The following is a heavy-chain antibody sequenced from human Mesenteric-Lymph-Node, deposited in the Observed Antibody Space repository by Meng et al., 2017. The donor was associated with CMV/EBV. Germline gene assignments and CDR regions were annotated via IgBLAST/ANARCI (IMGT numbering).Heavy chain of an antibody. CDR2: ISGSGGST. D-gene: IGHD6-19*01. CDR3: ARTYRSGGGAQNWFDP. J-gene: IGHJ5*02. Sequence: GGSLRLSCAASGFTFSSYAMSWVRQAPGKGLEWVSAISGSGGSTYYADSVKGRFTISRDNSKNTLYLQMNSLRAEDTAVYYCARTYRSGGGAQNWFDPWGQGTLVTVSS. V-gene: IGHV3-23*01. CDR1: GFTFSSYA.